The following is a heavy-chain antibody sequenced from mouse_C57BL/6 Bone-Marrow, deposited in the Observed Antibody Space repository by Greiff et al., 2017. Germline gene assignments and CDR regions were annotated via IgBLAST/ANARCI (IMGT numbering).Heavy chain of an antibody. CDR3: DYGSSCAYWYFGI. Sequence: VQLQQSGAELVKPGASVKLSCKASGYTFTSYWMHWVKQRPGQGLEWIGYINPSSGYTKYNQKFKVKATLTADKSSSTAYMQLSSLTYEDSAVYYCDYGSSCAYWYFGIWGAGTAVTVSA. J-gene: IGHJ1*01. D-gene: IGHD1-1*01. CDR1: GYTFTSYW. CDR2: INPSSGYT. V-gene: IGHV1-7*01.